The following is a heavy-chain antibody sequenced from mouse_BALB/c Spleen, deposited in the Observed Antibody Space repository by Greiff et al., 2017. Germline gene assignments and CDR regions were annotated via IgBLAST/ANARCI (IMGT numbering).Heavy chain of an antibody. D-gene: IGHD1-1*01. CDR3: AREGDYYGSSGYAMDY. Sequence: VQLQQSGAELVKPGASVKLSCTASGFNIKDTYMHWVKQRPEQGLEWIGRIDPANGNTKYDPKFQGKATITADTSSNTAYLQLSSLTSEDTAVYYCAREGDYYGSSGYAMDYWGQGTSVTVSS. CDR1: GFNIKDTY. J-gene: IGHJ4*01. CDR2: IDPANGNT. V-gene: IGHV14-3*02.